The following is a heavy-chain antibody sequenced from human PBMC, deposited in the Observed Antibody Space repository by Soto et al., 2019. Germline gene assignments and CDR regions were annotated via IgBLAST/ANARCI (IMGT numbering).Heavy chain of an antibody. Sequence: QVQLVQSGAEVKKPGASVMLSCKASGYTCTTYTMNWGRQAPGQRLEWMGWINPVNGNTKSSQKFQDRVIITRDTSASTAYMELRSLRSEDTAVYYCARGIATGQLDPWGQGTLVIVSS. D-gene: IGHD6-13*01. CDR1: GYTCTTYT. V-gene: IGHV1-3*01. J-gene: IGHJ5*02. CDR2: INPVNGNT. CDR3: ARGIATGQLDP.